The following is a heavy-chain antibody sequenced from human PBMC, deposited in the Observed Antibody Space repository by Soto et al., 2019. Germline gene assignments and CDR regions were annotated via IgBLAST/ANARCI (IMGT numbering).Heavy chain of an antibody. CDR1: GFTFSSYA. Sequence: QVQLVESGGGVVQPGRSLRLSCAASGFTFSSYAMHWVRQAPGKGLEWVAVISYDGSNKYYADSVKGRFTISRDNSKNTLYLQMNSLRAEDTAVYYCARLVIAAGYFDYWGQGTLVTVSS. J-gene: IGHJ4*02. D-gene: IGHD6-13*01. CDR3: ARLVIAAGYFDY. CDR2: ISYDGSNK. V-gene: IGHV3-30-3*01.